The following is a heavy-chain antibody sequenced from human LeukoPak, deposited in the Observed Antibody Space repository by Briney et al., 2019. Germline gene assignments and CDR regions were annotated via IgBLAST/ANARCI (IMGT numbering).Heavy chain of an antibody. CDR1: GYTFTSFD. CDR2: MNSNSGNT. Sequence: ASVQVCCKASGYTFTSFDINWVRQATGQGKEWMGWMNSNSGNTGYAQKFQGRVTMTRNTSISTSYMELSSLRSDDTAIYYCARRTSTPLLFDLWGRGTLVAVSS. J-gene: IGHJ2*01. CDR3: ARRTSTPLLFDL. V-gene: IGHV1-8*01. D-gene: IGHD2-2*01.